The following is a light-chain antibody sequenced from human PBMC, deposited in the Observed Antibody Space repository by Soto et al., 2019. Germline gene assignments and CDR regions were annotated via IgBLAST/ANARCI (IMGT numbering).Light chain of an antibody. CDR2: SVT. CDR3: SSATSSSTYL. CDR1: SSDVGAYNS. V-gene: IGLV2-14*03. Sequence: QSVLTQPASVSGSPGQSITIFCTGTSSDVGAYNSVSWYQQHPDKAPKLIIFSVTSRTSGLSDRFSGSKSDNTASLTISGLRTEDEADYYCSSATSSSTYLFGNGTKLTVL. J-gene: IGLJ1*01.